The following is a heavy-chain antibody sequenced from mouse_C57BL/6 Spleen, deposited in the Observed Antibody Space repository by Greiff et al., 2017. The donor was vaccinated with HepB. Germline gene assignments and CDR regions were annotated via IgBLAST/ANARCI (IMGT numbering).Heavy chain of an antibody. CDR1: GYTFTSYW. CDR3: ARRYGSSYGYAMDY. D-gene: IGHD1-1*01. J-gene: IGHJ4*01. V-gene: IGHV1-59*01. CDR2: IDPSDSYT. Sequence: VQLQQPGAELVRPGTSVKLSCKASGYTFTSYWMHWVKQRPGQGLEWIGVIDPSDSYTNYNQKFKGKATLTVDTSSSTAYMQLSSLTSEDSAVYYCARRYGSSYGYAMDYWGQGTSVTVSS.